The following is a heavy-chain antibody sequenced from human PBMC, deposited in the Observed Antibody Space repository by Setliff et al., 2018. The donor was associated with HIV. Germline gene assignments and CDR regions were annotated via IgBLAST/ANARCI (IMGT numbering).Heavy chain of an antibody. Sequence: SETLSLTCTLSGASISSHYWSWIRQAPGKGLEWVGSVDFRGNSSANPSLKSRLMISVDTSKNRLSLKLTSVTAADTAVYFCARAGYNLWSGYDAFDVWGKGTLVTVSS. D-gene: IGHD3-3*01. CDR2: VDFRGNS. CDR1: GASISSHY. J-gene: IGHJ3*01. CDR3: ARAGYNLWSGYDAFDV. V-gene: IGHV4-59*11.